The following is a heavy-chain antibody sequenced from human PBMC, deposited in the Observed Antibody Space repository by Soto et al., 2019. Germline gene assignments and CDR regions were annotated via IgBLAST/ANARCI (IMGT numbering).Heavy chain of an antibody. D-gene: IGHD6-19*01. CDR2: ISPSGGST. Sequence: QVQLVQSGAEVKKPGASVKVSCKASGYTFTDYYMHWVRQAPGQGLEWMGIISPSGGSTYAQKSQGRVTVTRETSTSTVYMELSRLRSEDTAVYYCARDGSSDWLTWFDPWGQGTLVTVSS. V-gene: IGHV1-46*01. J-gene: IGHJ5*02. CDR3: ARDGSSDWLTWFDP. CDR1: GYTFTDYY.